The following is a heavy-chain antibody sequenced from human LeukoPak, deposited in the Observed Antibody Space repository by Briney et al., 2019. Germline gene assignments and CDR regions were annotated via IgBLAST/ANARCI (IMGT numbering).Heavy chain of an antibody. J-gene: IGHJ6*02. D-gene: IGHD3-10*01. Sequence: PGGSLRLSCAASGITFSSYWMHWVRHAPGKGLVWVSRINTDGSDTTYADSVKGRFTISRDNAKNTVYLQMNSLRAEDTAVYYCARDLSPYHYYGSGSYPLYYYYYGMDVWGQGTTVTVSS. CDR2: INTDGSDT. CDR1: GITFSSYW. V-gene: IGHV3-74*01. CDR3: ARDLSPYHYYGSGSYPLYYYYYGMDV.